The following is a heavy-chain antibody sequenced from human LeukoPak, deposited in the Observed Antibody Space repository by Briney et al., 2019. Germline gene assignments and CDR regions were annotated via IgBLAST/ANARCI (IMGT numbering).Heavy chain of an antibody. Sequence: SQTLSLTCTVSGGSISSGGYFWSWIRQHPGKGLEWIGYLYYSGSTYYNPSLKSRVTISVDTSKNQFSLKLSSVTAADTAVYYCATAPVLLWFGELLGFDPWGQGTLVPVSS. CDR1: GGSISSGGYF. CDR3: ATAPVLLWFGELLGFDP. V-gene: IGHV4-31*03. D-gene: IGHD3-10*01. CDR2: LYYSGST. J-gene: IGHJ5*02.